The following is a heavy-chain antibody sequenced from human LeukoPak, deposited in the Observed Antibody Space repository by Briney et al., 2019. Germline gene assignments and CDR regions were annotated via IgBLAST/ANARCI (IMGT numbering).Heavy chain of an antibody. CDR3: ARDISNYYDIAY. Sequence: GGSLRLSCAASGFTLSSYTMNWVRQAPGKGLEWISYISSSGSTTYYADSVRGRFTISKDNAKNSLFLQMNSLRAEDTAVYYCARDISNYYDIAYWGQGTLVTVSS. V-gene: IGHV3-48*04. J-gene: IGHJ4*02. CDR2: ISSSGSTT. CDR1: GFTLSSYT. D-gene: IGHD3-9*01.